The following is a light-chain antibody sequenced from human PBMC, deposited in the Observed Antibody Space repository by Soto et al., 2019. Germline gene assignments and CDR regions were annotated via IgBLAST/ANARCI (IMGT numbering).Light chain of an antibody. Sequence: QSVLTQPASVSGSPGQSITFSCTGTNGDIGNYDLVSWYQQHPGKAPKLLISEVTKRPSGISYRFSGSKSGNTASLTISGLQAEDEADYYCSSYTSSSTLVFGTGTKVTVL. CDR3: SSYTSSSTLV. CDR1: NGDIGNYDL. J-gene: IGLJ1*01. V-gene: IGLV2-14*02. CDR2: EVT.